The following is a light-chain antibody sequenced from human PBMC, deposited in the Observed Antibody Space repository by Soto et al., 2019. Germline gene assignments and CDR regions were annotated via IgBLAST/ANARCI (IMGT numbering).Light chain of an antibody. J-gene: IGLJ2*01. V-gene: IGLV1-44*01. CDR1: SSNIGGNS. Sequence: QSVLTQPPSASGTPGQRVTISCSGSSSNIGGNSVNWYQHLPGTAPKILIHSDDERPSGVPDRFSGSKSGTSASLAISGLQSEDEADYYCAAWDDNLNGPVFGGGTKLTVL. CDR3: AAWDDNLNGPV. CDR2: SDD.